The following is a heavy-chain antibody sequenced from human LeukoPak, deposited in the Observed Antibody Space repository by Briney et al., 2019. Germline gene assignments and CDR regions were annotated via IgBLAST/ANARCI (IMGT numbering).Heavy chain of an antibody. CDR1: GYTFTGYY. CDR3: ARDRGEYSYAYDY. CDR2: INPNSGGT. D-gene: IGHD5-18*01. J-gene: IGHJ4*02. V-gene: IGHV1-2*02. Sequence: ASVKVSCKASGYTFTGYYIHWVRQAPGQGLEWMGWINPNSGGTNYAQKFQGRVTMTRDTSISTAYMELSSLGSDGTAVYYCARDRGEYSYAYDYWGQGTLVTVSS.